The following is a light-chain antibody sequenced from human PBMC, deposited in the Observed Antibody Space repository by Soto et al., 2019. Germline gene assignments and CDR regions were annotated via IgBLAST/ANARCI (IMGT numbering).Light chain of an antibody. CDR2: DAS. CDR3: QQRYNWPQT. V-gene: IGKV3-11*01. Sequence: EVVLTQSPATLSLSPGERANLSCRTSQSVSRTLAWYQQKSGQAPRLLIYDASNRATGIPTRFSGSGSGTDVTLTISSLEPEDFAGYYCQQRYNWPQTFGQGTKVEIK. CDR1: QSVSRT. J-gene: IGKJ1*01.